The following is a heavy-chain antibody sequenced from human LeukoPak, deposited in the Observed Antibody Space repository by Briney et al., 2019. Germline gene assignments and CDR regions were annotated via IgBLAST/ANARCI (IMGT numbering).Heavy chain of an antibody. CDR3: ARVRGIAAAGGRGPTDY. J-gene: IGHJ4*02. D-gene: IGHD6-13*01. CDR1: GYTFTSYG. Sequence: ASVKVSCKASGYTFTSYGISWVRQAPGQGLEWMGWISAYNGNTNYAQKLQGRVTMTTDTSTSTAYMELRSLRSDDTAVYYCARVRGIAAAGGRGPTDYWGQGTLVTVSS. V-gene: IGHV1-18*01. CDR2: ISAYNGNT.